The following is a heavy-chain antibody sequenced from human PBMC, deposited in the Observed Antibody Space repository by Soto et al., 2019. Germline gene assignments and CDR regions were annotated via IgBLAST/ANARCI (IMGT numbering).Heavy chain of an antibody. CDR1: GFTFSSYS. CDR3: ARDLDFNVMITFGGAVSPFFDY. Sequence: GGSLRLSCAASGFTFSSYSMNWVRQAPGKGLEWVSSISSSSSYIYYADSVKGRFTISRDNAKNSLYLQMNSLRAEDTAVYYCARDLDFNVMITFGGAVSPFFDYWGQGTLVTVSS. CDR2: ISSSSSYI. D-gene: IGHD3-16*01. J-gene: IGHJ4*02. V-gene: IGHV3-21*01.